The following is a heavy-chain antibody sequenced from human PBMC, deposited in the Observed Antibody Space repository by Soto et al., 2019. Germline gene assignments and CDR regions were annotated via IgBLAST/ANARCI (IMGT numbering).Heavy chain of an antibody. J-gene: IGHJ4*02. CDR1: GGSISSGGYY. D-gene: IGHD4-17*01. V-gene: IGHV4-31*03. CDR3: ARERPNDYGDLRFFDY. CDR2: IYYSGST. Sequence: QVQLQESGPGLVKPSQTLSLTCTVSGGSISSGGYYWSWIRQHPGKGLEWIGYIYYSGSTYYNPSLKSRVTISVDTSKNQFSLKLSSVTAADTAVYYCARERPNDYGDLRFFDYWGQGTLVTVSS.